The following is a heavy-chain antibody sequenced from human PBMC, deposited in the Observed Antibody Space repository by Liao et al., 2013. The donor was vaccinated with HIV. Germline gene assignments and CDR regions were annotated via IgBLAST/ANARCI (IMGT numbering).Heavy chain of an antibody. V-gene: IGHV4-34*01. D-gene: IGHD3-22*01. CDR3: ARAVVVIKAFDI. Sequence: QVQLQQWGAGLLKPSETLSLTCAVYGGSFSGYYWSWIRQPPGKGLEWIGEINHSGTTNYNPSLKSRVTISLDTSKNQFSLKLTSVTAADTAVYFCARAVVVIKAFDIWGQGTMVTVSS. CDR2: INHSGTT. CDR1: GGSFSGYY. J-gene: IGHJ3*02.